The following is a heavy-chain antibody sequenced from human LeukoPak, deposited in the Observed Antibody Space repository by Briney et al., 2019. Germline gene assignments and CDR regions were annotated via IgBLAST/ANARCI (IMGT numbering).Heavy chain of an antibody. CDR1: GFTFSSYS. V-gene: IGHV3-21*01. CDR2: ISSSSSYI. J-gene: IGHJ4*02. Sequence: GGSLRLSCAASGFTFSSYSMNWVRQAPGKGLEWVSSISSSSSYIYYADSVKGRFSISRDNAKNSLYLQMNSLRAEDTAVYYCASYDYDSSGYYGYWGQGTLVTVSS. CDR3: ASYDYDSSGYYGY. D-gene: IGHD3-22*01.